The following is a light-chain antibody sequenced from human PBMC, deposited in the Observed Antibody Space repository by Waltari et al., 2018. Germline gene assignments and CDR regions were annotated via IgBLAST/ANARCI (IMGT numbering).Light chain of an antibody. CDR3: AAWDDSLNGFYV. Sequence: QSVLTQPPSASGTPGQTVTISCSGSSSNVGSSTVSWYQQLPGTAPKLLIFSHNQRLSGVPDRFSGSKSGTSASLAISGLQSEDEADYFCAAWDDSLNGFYVFGTGTRVTVL. V-gene: IGLV1-44*01. J-gene: IGLJ1*01. CDR2: SHN. CDR1: SSNVGSST.